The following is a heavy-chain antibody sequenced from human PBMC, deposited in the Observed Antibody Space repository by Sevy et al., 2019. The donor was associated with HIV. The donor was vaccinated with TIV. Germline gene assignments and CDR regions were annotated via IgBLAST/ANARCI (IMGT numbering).Heavy chain of an antibody. V-gene: IGHV3-15*05. D-gene: IGHD3-9*01. Sequence: GGSLRLSCAASGFIFNRAWMNWVRQSPEKGLEWVGRIKAKADGGTTDYAAPVKGRFSISRDDSKNIVYLQMNSLRTEDTALYYCSAELTGSLKYWGQGTLVTVSS. CDR1: GFIFNRAW. CDR3: SAELTGSLKY. J-gene: IGHJ4*02. CDR2: IKAKADGGTT.